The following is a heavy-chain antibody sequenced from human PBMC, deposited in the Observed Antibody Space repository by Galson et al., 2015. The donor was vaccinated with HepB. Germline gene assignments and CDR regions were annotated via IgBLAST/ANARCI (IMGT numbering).Heavy chain of an antibody. CDR1: GFTFSSYA. CDR3: ARVRGYSSSRGPIDY. D-gene: IGHD6-13*01. J-gene: IGHJ4*02. V-gene: IGHV3-30*04. CDR2: ISYDGSNK. Sequence: SLRLSCAASGFTFSSYAMHWVRQAPGKGLEWVAVISYDGSNKYYADSVKGRFTISRDNSKNTLYLQMNSLRAEDTAVYYCARVRGYSSSRGPIDYWGQGTLVTVSS.